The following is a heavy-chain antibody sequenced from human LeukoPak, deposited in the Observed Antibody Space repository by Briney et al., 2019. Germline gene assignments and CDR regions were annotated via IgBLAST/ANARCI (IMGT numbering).Heavy chain of an antibody. CDR1: GYTFTSYG. CDR2: ISAYNGNT. D-gene: IGHD3-16*01. J-gene: IGHJ3*02. V-gene: IGHV1-18*01. CDR3: ARKPYEDDAFDI. Sequence: ASVTVSCTASGYTFTSYGISWVRQAPGQGLEWMGWISAYNGNTNYAQKLQGRVTMTTDTSTSTAYMELRSLRSDDTAVYYCARKPYEDDAFDIWGQGTMVTVSS.